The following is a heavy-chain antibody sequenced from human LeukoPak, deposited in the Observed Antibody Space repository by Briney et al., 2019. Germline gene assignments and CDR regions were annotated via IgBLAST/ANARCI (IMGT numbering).Heavy chain of an antibody. V-gene: IGHV3-30*02. CDR2: IRYDGSNK. CDR3: AKDLSGYEIISPYYFDY. CDR1: GFTVSSNY. Sequence: GGSLRLSCAASGFTVSSNYMSWVRQAPGKGLEWVAFIRYDGSNKYYADSVKGRFTISRDNSKNTLYLQMNSLRAEDTAVYYCAKDLSGYEIISPYYFDYWGQGTLVTVSS. J-gene: IGHJ4*02. D-gene: IGHD5-12*01.